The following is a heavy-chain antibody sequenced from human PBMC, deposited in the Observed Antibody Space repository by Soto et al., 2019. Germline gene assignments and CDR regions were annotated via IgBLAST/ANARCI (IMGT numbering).Heavy chain of an antibody. V-gene: IGHV4-59*01. CDR3: ARQESGYARSHDY. J-gene: IGHJ4*02. D-gene: IGHD5-12*01. CDR2: INYSGST. CDR1: GGSISSYY. Sequence: SETLSLTCTVSGGSISSYYWSWIRQPPGKGLEWIAYINYSGSTSYNPSLKSRVTISVDTSKNQLSLKLNSVTAADTAVYYCARQESGYARSHDYWGQGILVTVSS.